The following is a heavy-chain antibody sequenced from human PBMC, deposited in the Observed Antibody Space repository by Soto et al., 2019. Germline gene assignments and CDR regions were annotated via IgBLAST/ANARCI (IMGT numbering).Heavy chain of an antibody. V-gene: IGHV4-4*07. CDR1: GGSISSYY. CDR2: IYTSGST. Sequence: PSETLSLTCTVSGGSISSYYWSWIRQPAGKGLEWIGRIYTSGSTNYSPSLKSRVTMSVDTSKNQFSLKLSSVTAADTAVYYCAREPRTGKRDNWFDPWGQRTLVTVSS. J-gene: IGHJ5*02. CDR3: AREPRTGKRDNWFDP.